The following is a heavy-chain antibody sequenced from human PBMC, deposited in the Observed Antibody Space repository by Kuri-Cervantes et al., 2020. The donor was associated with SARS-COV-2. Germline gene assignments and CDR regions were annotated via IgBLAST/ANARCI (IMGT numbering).Heavy chain of an antibody. CDR3: ATKPPGVNDAFDI. CDR2: VRGAANNYAT. D-gene: IGHD1-14*01. V-gene: IGHV3-73*01. Sequence: GGSLRLSCEVSGFLFSASAIHWVRQASGKGLEWVGRVRGAANNYATAYAASVKGRFTISRDDSKNMAYLQMNSLKTEDTAVYYCATKPPGVNDAFDIWGQGTMVTVSS. CDR1: GFLFSASA. J-gene: IGHJ3*02.